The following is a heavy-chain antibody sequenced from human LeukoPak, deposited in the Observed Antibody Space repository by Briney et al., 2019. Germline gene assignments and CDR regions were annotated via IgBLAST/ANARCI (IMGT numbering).Heavy chain of an antibody. CDR1: GFTFSSYW. V-gene: IGHV3-7*01. D-gene: IGHD6-13*01. CDR3: ARETYSSSWFDVGYYFDY. J-gene: IGHJ4*02. CDR2: IKQDGSEK. Sequence: GGSLRLSCAASGFTFSSYWMSWVRQAPGKGLEWVANIKQDGSEKYYVDSVKGRFTISRDNAKNSLYLQMNSLRAEDTAVYYCARETYSSSWFDVGYYFDYWGQGTLVTVSS.